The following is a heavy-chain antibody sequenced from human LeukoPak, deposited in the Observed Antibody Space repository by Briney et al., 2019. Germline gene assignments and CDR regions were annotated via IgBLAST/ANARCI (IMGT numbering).Heavy chain of an antibody. D-gene: IGHD3-22*01. CDR1: GFTFSSYA. CDR3: ARTTYYYDSSGAHFDY. J-gene: IGHJ4*02. V-gene: IGHV3-30-3*01. CDR2: ISYDGSNK. Sequence: GGSLRLSCAASGFTFSSYAMHWVRQAPGKGLEWVAAISYDGSNKYYADSVKGRFTISRDNSKNTLYLQMNSLRAEDTAVYYCARTTYYYDSSGAHFDYWGQGTLVTVSS.